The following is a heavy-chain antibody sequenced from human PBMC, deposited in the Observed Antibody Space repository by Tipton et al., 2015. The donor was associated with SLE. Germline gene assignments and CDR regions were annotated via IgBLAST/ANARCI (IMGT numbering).Heavy chain of an antibody. D-gene: IGHD5-18*01. CDR1: GFTFSSYD. CDR2: ITSGGTTI. V-gene: IGHV3-48*03. CDR3: ARVGLPSI. J-gene: IGHJ3*02. Sequence: SLRLSCVVSGFTFSSYDMNWVRQAPGKGLEWVSHITSGGTTIYYADSVKGRFTISRDNAKKSLYLQMNSLRVEDTAVYYCARVGLPSIWGQGTMVTVSS.